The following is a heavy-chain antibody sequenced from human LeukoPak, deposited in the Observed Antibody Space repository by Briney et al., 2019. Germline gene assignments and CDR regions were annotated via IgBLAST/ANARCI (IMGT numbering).Heavy chain of an antibody. CDR1: GGTFSSYA. CDR2: IIPIFGTE. Sequence: GASVKISCKASGGTFSSYAISWVRQAPGQGLEWMGGIIPIFGTENYAQKFQGRVTITADKSTSTAYMELSSLRSEDTAVYYCARRSGSRSGYFDYWGQGTLVTVSS. D-gene: IGHD1-26*01. J-gene: IGHJ4*02. V-gene: IGHV1-69*06. CDR3: ARRSGSRSGYFDY.